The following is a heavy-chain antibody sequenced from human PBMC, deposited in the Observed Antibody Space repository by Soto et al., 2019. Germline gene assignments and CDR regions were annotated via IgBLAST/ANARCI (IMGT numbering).Heavy chain of an antibody. D-gene: IGHD1-1*01. CDR1: GDSMIGIYH. J-gene: IGHJ4*01. V-gene: IGHV4-38-2*01. CDR2: IYHTGTT. Sequence: TLSLTCAVSGDSMIGIYHWAWIRQSPGRGLEWIASIYHTGTTYYTPSLESRLTISVDTSKNQFSLRLSSVTAADSAVYFCARTDNVD. CDR3: ARTDNVD.